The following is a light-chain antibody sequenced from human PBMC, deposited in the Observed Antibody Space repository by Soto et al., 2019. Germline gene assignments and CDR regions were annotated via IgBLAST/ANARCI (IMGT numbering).Light chain of an antibody. J-gene: IGLJ1*01. CDR2: EVT. Sequence: QSALTQPASVSGSPGQSITISCTGTSRDVGGYNHVSWYQHHPGKAPKLIIYEVTKRPAGVSNRFSGSKSGDTASLTISGLQADDEADYYCCSHAASAARSFGRGTKVTVL. V-gene: IGLV2-14*01. CDR1: SRDVGGYNH. CDR3: CSHAASAARS.